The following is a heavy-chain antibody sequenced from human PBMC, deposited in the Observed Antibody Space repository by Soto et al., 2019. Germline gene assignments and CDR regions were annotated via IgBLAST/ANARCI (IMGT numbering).Heavy chain of an antibody. Sequence: EVQLLESGGDFVQPGGSLRLACEASGFTFSNYAMSWVRQAPGKGVEWVSSISGGSSKKNYADSVKGRFTISRDNSKNTLFLQMSSLRVEDTAVYFCAKDSRDNSPTRDPFDTWGQGTLVTVSS. CDR3: AKDSRDNSPTRDPFDT. CDR1: GFTFSNYA. D-gene: IGHD1-20*01. J-gene: IGHJ5*02. V-gene: IGHV3-23*01. CDR2: ISGGSSKK.